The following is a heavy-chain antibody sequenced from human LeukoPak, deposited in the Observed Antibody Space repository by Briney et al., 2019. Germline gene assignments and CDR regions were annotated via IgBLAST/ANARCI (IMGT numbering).Heavy chain of an antibody. CDR2: IYYSGST. CDR1: GGSISISSYY. Sequence: SETLSLTCTVSGGSISISSYYWGWIRQPPGKGLEWIGSIYYSGSTYYNPSLKSRVTISVDTSKNQFSLKLSSVTAADTAVYYCARGDDSSGLGLDYWGQGTLVTVSS. V-gene: IGHV4-39*07. J-gene: IGHJ4*02. D-gene: IGHD3-22*01. CDR3: ARGDDSSGLGLDY.